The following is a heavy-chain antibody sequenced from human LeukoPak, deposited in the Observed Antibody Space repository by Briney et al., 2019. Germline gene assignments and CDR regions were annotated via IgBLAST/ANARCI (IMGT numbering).Heavy chain of an antibody. J-gene: IGHJ6*02. D-gene: IGHD6-19*01. CDR1: GFTFSSYG. V-gene: IGHV3-30*18. CDR2: ISYDGSNK. CDR3: AKDLSKRQQWLIYYYYYGMDV. Sequence: GGSLRLSCAASGFTFSSYGMHWVRQAPGKGLEWVAVISYDGSNKYYADSVKGRFTISRDNSKNTLYLRMNSLRAEDTAVYYCAKDLSKRQQWLIYYYYYGMDVWGQGTTVTVSS.